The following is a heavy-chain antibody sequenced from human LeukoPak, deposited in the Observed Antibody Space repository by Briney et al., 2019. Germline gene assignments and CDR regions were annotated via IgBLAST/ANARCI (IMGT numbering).Heavy chain of an antibody. V-gene: IGHV3-30*02. CDR1: GFTFSNYG. D-gene: IGHD1-1*01. CDR2: IQNDGSDK. J-gene: IGHJ3*02. CDR3: ANRRGTQVLGNNIDI. Sequence: PGGSLRLSCAASGFTFSNYGMHWVRQAPDKGLQWVAFIQNDGSDKHYADSVEGRFTISRDNSKNTLYLQMNSLRAEDTAAYYCANRRGTQVLGNNIDIWGQGTLVTVSS.